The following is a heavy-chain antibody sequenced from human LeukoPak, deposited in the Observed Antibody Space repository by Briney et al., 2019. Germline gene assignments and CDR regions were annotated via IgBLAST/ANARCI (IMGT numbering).Heavy chain of an antibody. V-gene: IGHV3-30*04. CDR3: ARAVSWGTVVPAAEPGGFDY. CDR1: VFTFSSYA. D-gene: IGHD2-2*01. Sequence: PGRSLRLSCAAPVFTFSSYAMHWVRQAPGKRLEWVAVISYDGSNKYYADSVKGRFTISRDNSKNTLYLQMNSLRAEDTAVYYCARAVSWGTVVPAAEPGGFDYWGQGTLVTVSS. CDR2: ISYDGSNK. J-gene: IGHJ4*02.